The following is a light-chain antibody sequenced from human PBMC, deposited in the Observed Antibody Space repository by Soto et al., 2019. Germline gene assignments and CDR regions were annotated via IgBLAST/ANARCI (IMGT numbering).Light chain of an antibody. CDR1: QSLANSF. CDR2: GAS. J-gene: IGKJ4*01. Sequence: EIVLTQSPGTLSLSPGERATLSCRASQSLANSFFAWYQQKPGQTPRLLIYGASTRATGIPNRFSGSGSGTDFTLTISRLEPEDFGVYYCQQYGTSPLTFGGGTKVEIK. CDR3: QQYGTSPLT. V-gene: IGKV3-20*01.